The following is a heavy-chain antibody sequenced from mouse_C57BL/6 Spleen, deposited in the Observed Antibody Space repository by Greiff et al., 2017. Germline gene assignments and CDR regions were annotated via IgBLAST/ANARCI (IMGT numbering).Heavy chain of an antibody. V-gene: IGHV1-50*01. D-gene: IGHD2-4*01. Sequence: QVQLQQPGAELVKPGASVKLSCKASGYTFTSYWLQWVKQRPGQGLEWIGEIDPSDSSTNYNQKFKGKATLTVDTSSSTAYMQLSSLTSEDSAVYYCARYDYDRYYFDYWGQGTTLTVSS. J-gene: IGHJ2*01. CDR3: ARYDYDRYYFDY. CDR1: GYTFTSYW. CDR2: IDPSDSST.